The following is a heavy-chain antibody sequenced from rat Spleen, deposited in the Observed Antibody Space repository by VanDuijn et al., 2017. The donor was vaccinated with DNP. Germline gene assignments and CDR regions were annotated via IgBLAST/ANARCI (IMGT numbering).Heavy chain of an antibody. CDR2: VGTDGSSS. J-gene: IGHJ2*01. CDR3: ARTGYYDGYYQFFDY. CDR1: GFISSNHW. V-gene: IGHV5S47*01. D-gene: IGHD1-12*03. Sequence: EVQLVESGGGPVQPGRSLKLSCVGSGFISSNHWMTWICQAPGRGLEGGATVGTDGSSSYYPETVKGRFVISKDNAKNIGYLQMNNRRSEDTAMYYCARTGYYDGYYQFFDYWGQGVMVTVSS.